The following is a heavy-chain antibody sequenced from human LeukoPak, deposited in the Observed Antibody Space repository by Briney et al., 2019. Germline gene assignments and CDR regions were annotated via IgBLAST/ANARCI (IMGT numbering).Heavy chain of an antibody. CDR3: ARTMLIVGATTFDY. D-gene: IGHD1-26*01. CDR2: FYYGGST. V-gene: IGHV4-39*01. J-gene: IGHJ4*02. Sequence: SETLPLTCTVSGGSISSSSYHWGWIRQPPGKGLELIGSFYYGGSTYYNPSLKSRVTISVDTSKSQLSLKLTSVTAADTAVYYCARTMLIVGATTFDYWGQGTLVTISS. CDR1: GGSISSSSYH.